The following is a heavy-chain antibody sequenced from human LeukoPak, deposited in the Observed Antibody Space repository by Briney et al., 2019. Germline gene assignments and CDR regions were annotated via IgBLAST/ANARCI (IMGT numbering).Heavy chain of an antibody. CDR2: IYYSGST. CDR1: GGSISSYY. V-gene: IGHV4-59*01. Sequence: SETLSLTCTVSGGSISSYYWSWIRQPPGKGLEWIGYIYYSGSTNYNPSLKSRVTISVDTSKNQFSLKLSSVTAADTAVYYCARESVTTGYFDYWGQGTLVTVSS. J-gene: IGHJ4*02. D-gene: IGHD4-17*01. CDR3: ARESVTTGYFDY.